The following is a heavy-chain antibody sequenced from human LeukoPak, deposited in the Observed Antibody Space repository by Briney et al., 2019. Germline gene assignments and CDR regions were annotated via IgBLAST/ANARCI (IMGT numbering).Heavy chain of an antibody. CDR3: ASFRYYYGSGSYYFDY. D-gene: IGHD3-10*01. J-gene: IGHJ4*02. Sequence: SETLSLTCTVSGGSISSSSYYGGWIRQPPGKGLEWIGSIYNSASTYYNPSLKSRVTISVDTSKNQFSLKLSSVTAADTAVYYCASFRYYYGSGSYYFDYWGQGTLVTVSS. V-gene: IGHV4-39*07. CDR1: GGSISSSSYY. CDR2: IYNSAST.